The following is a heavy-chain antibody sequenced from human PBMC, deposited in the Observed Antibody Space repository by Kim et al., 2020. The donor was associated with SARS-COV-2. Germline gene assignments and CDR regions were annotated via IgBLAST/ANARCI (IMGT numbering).Heavy chain of an antibody. D-gene: IGHD3-3*01. CDR2: IYYSGST. CDR3: ARANYDFWSGYYLTTYYF. J-gene: IGHJ4*01. Sequence: SETLSLTCTVSGGSISSYYWSWIRQPPGKGLEWIGYIYYSGSTNYNPSLKSRVTISVDTSKNQFSLKLSSVTAADTAVYYCARANYDFWSGYYLTTYYF. V-gene: IGHV4-59*01. CDR1: GGSISSYY.